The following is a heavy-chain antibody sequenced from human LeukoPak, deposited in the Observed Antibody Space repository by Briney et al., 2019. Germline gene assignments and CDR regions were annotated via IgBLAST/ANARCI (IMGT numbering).Heavy chain of an antibody. CDR1: GFTFTSYA. CDR2: ITGTGGST. V-gene: IGHV3-23*01. Sequence: PGGSLRLSCAASGFTFTSYAMSWVRQAPGKGLEWVSAITGTGGSTYYAASVKGRFTVSRDNSKNTLYLQMSSLRAEDTAMYCAKVRDTRDWYKDAFDIWGQGTRVTVSS. J-gene: IGHJ3*02. D-gene: IGHD6-19*01. CDR3: AKVRDTRDWYKDAFDI.